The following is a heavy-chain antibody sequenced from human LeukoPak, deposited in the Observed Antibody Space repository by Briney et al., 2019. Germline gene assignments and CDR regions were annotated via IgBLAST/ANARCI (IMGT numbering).Heavy chain of an antibody. V-gene: IGHV3-74*01. D-gene: IGHD4-17*01. Sequence: GGSLTLSCAASGLTFSNYCMHWVRQAPGKGLVWVSRIKNNGSSTSYADSVKGRFTISRDNAKNTLYVQMNSLRVEATAVYYCARRGAVTYAFDIWGQGTMVTVSS. CDR2: IKNNGSST. J-gene: IGHJ3*02. CDR3: ARRGAVTYAFDI. CDR1: GLTFSNYC.